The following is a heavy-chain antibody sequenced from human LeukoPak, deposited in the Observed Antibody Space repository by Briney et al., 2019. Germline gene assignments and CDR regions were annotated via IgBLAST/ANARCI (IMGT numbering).Heavy chain of an antibody. CDR2: ISSGGGSA. Sequence: GGSLRLSCAASGFTFNNYAMTWVRQAPGKGLEWVSAISSGGGSAYYADSVKGRFTISRDNSKNTLYLQMNSLRAEDTAIYYCAKDLSITTVAGKGYFDYWGQGTLVTVSS. J-gene: IGHJ4*02. CDR1: GFTFNNYA. V-gene: IGHV3-23*01. CDR3: AKDLSITTVAGKGYFDY. D-gene: IGHD6-19*01.